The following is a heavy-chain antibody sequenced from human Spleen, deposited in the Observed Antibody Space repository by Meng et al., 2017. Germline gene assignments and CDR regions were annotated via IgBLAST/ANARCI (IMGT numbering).Heavy chain of an antibody. D-gene: IGHD3-22*01. Sequence: LQQWGAGLLKPSETLSLTCGVDGGSSSRYYVSWIRQPPGKGLEWIGEINLSGRTNYNPSLRSRLTLSVDTSQNHFSLKLTSVTAADTAVYYCARGMSYSDAAGAYWGQGTLVTVSS. CDR1: GGSSSRYY. V-gene: IGHV4-34*01. CDR2: INLSGRT. J-gene: IGHJ4*02. CDR3: ARGMSYSDAAGAY.